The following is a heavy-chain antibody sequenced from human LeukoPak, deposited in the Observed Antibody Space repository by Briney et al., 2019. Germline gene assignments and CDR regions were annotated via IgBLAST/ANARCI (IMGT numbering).Heavy chain of an antibody. D-gene: IGHD2-15*01. V-gene: IGHV4-59*01. J-gene: IGHJ2*01. CDR1: GGSISSYY. CDR2: IYYSGIT. CDR3: ARSEGGRNSYWYFDL. Sequence: SETLSLTCTVSGGSISSYYWSWIRQPPEKGLEWIGYIYYSGITSYNPSLKSRVTISVDTSKNQFSLKLSSVTAADTAVYYCARSEGGRNSYWYFDLWGRGTLVNISS.